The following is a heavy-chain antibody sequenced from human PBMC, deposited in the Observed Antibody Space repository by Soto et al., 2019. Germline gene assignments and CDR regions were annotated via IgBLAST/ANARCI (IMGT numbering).Heavy chain of an antibody. Sequence: WASVKVSCKASGGTFSSYAISWVRQAPGQGLEWMGGVIPIFGTANYAQKFQGRVTITADESTSTAYMELSSLRSEDTAVYYCARRAQTVTTWTFYSWFDPWGQGTLVTVSS. J-gene: IGHJ5*02. CDR3: ARRAQTVTTWTFYSWFDP. CDR1: GGTFSSYA. D-gene: IGHD4-4*01. CDR2: VIPIFGTA. V-gene: IGHV1-69*13.